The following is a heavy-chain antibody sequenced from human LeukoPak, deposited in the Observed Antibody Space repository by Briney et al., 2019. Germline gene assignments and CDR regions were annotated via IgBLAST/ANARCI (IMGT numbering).Heavy chain of an antibody. J-gene: IGHJ4*02. V-gene: IGHV3-7*01. CDR3: ARDQTPYY. CDR2: IKQDGSEK. CDR1: GFTSISYW. Sequence: GGSLRLSCEASGFTSISYWMSWVRQAPEKGLEWVANIKQDGSEKYYVDSVKGRFTISRDNAKNSLYLQMNSLRAEDTAVYYCARDQTPYYWAQGTLVTVSS.